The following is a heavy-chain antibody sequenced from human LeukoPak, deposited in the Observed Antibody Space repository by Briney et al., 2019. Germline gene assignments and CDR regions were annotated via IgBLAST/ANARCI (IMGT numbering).Heavy chain of an antibody. D-gene: IGHD2-15*01. CDR3: AKDRTVVVAAYGGWFDP. CDR2: MRHDGSNE. V-gene: IGHV3-30*02. Sequence: PGGSLRLSCAASGITFSTSGMHWVRQAQGRGLEWVAFMRHDGSNEKYADSVKGRFTISRDNSKNTLYLQMNSLIVEDTAVYYCAKDRTVVVAAYGGWFDPWGQGTLVTVSS. CDR1: GITFSTSG. J-gene: IGHJ5*02.